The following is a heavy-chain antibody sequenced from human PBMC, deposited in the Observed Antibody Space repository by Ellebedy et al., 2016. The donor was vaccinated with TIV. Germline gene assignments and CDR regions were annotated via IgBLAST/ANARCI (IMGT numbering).Heavy chain of an antibody. CDR1: GFTFSSYA. CDR2: ISGSGGST. D-gene: IGHD1-26*01. V-gene: IGHV3-23*01. Sequence: GESLKISCAASGFTFSSYAMSWVRQAPGKGLEWVSAISGSGGSTYYADSVKGRFTISRDNSKNTLYLQMNSLRAEDTAVYYCARVVQIGRYFDYWGQGTLVTVSS. J-gene: IGHJ4*02. CDR3: ARVVQIGRYFDY.